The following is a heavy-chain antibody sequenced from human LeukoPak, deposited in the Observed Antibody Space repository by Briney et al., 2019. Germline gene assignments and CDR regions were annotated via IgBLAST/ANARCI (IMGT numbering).Heavy chain of an antibody. CDR1: GGSISSSSYY. CDR3: ARDSPKGPFILRQHRFDY. J-gene: IGHJ4*02. CDR2: INHSGST. D-gene: IGHD1-26*01. V-gene: IGHV4-39*07. Sequence: SETLSLTCTVSGGSISSSSYYWGWIRQPPGKGLEWIGEINHSGSTNYNPSLKSRVTISVDTSKNQFSLKLSSVTAADAAVYYCARDSPKGPFILRQHRFDYWGQGTLVTVSS.